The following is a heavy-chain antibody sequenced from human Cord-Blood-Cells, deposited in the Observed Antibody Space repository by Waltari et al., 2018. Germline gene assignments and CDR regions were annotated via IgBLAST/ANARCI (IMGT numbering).Heavy chain of an antibody. J-gene: IGHJ4*02. Sequence: QVQLVQSGAEVKKPGASVKVSCKASGYTFTSYDINWVRQATGQGLEWMGWMNPNSGNTGYAQKFQGRVTITRNTSRSTAYMELSSLRSEDTAVYYCARGQTNYYGSGSYYNFDYWGQGTLVTVSS. CDR1: GYTFTSYD. D-gene: IGHD3-10*01. CDR3: ARGQTNYYGSGSYYNFDY. CDR2: MNPNSGNT. V-gene: IGHV1-8*03.